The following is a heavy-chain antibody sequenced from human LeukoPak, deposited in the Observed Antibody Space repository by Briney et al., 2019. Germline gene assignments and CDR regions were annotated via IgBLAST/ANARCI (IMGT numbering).Heavy chain of an antibody. J-gene: IGHJ5*02. D-gene: IGHD3-10*01. CDR3: AVRRGYYGSGSRFDP. CDR2: ISGSGGST. V-gene: IGHV3-23*01. Sequence: GGSLRLSCAASGFTFSSYAMSWVRQAPGKGLEWVSAISGSGGSTYYADSVKGRFTISRDNSKNTLYLQMNSLRAEDTAVYYCAVRRGYYGSGSRFDPWGQGTLVTVSS. CDR1: GFTFSSYA.